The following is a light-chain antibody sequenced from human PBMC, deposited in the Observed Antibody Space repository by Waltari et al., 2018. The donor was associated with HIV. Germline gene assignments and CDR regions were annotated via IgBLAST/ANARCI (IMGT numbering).Light chain of an antibody. CDR1: SSHVGSDNL. V-gene: IGLV2-23*01. Sequence: QSALTQPASVSGSPGQSITISCTGTSSHVGSDNLVHWYQQHPGKAPKLMIYEGSKRPSGVSNRFSGSKSGNTASLTISGLQAEDEADYYCCSYAGSSTVVFGGGTKLTVL. J-gene: IGLJ2*01. CDR3: CSYAGSSTVV. CDR2: EGS.